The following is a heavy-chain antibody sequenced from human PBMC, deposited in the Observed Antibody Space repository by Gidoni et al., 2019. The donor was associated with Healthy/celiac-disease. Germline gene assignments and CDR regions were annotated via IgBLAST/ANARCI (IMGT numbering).Heavy chain of an antibody. CDR1: GYSFTSYW. J-gene: IGHJ4*02. V-gene: IGHV5-51*01. CDR3: ARPGFGQQWLAPFDY. D-gene: IGHD6-19*01. CDR2: IYPGDSDT. Sequence: EVQRVQSGAEVKKPGESLKISCTGSGYSFTSYWIGGVRPMPGKGLEWMGNIYPGDSDTSFRPSFQGQVTISADKSISTAYLQWSSLKASDTAMYYCARPGFGQQWLAPFDYWGQGTLVTVSS.